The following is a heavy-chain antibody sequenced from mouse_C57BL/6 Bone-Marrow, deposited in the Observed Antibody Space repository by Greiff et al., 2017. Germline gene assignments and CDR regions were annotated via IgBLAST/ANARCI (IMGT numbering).Heavy chain of an antibody. V-gene: IGHV3-8*01. CDR2: ISYSGST. CDR1: GYSITSDY. Sequence: ESGPGLAKPSQTLSFTCSVTGYSITSDYWNWIRKFPGNKLEYMGYISYSGSTYYNPSLKSRISLTRDTSKNQYYLQLHTVTTEDTATYYCARGRVTIYFDYWGQGTTLTVSS. D-gene: IGHD1-1*01. CDR3: ARGRVTIYFDY. J-gene: IGHJ2*01.